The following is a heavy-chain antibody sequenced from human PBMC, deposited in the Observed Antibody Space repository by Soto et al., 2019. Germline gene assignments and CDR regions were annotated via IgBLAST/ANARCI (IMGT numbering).Heavy chain of an antibody. CDR1: GFTFSSYA. V-gene: IGHV3-30-3*01. CDR3: ARVKGDSGYDVYSAFDI. Sequence: QVQLVESGGGVVQPGRSLRLSCAASGFTFSSYAMHWVRQAPGKGLEWVAVISYDGSNKYYADSVKGRFTISRDNSKNTRYLQMNSLRAEDTAVYYCARVKGDSGYDVYSAFDIWGQGTMVTVSS. CDR2: ISYDGSNK. D-gene: IGHD5-12*01. J-gene: IGHJ3*02.